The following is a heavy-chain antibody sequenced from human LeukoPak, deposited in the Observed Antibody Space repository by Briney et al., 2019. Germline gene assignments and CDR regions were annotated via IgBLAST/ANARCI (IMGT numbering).Heavy chain of an antibody. CDR3: ANHILGYCSGGSCANFDH. V-gene: IGHV3-23*01. J-gene: IGHJ4*02. Sequence: PGGSLRLSCAASGFTFSSYAMSWVRQAPGKGLEWVSAISGSAGSTYYADSAKGRFTISRDNSKNTLYLQMNSLRAEDTAVYYCANHILGYCSGGSCANFDHWGQGTLVTVSS. CDR2: ISGSAGST. CDR1: GFTFSSYA. D-gene: IGHD2-15*01.